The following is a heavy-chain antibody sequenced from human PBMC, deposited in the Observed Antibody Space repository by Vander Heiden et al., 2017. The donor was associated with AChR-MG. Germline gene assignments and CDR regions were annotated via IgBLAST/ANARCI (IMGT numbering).Heavy chain of an antibody. D-gene: IGHD6-19*01. CDR2: IYTSGST. V-gene: IGHV4-4*07. Sequence: QVQLQESGPGLVKPSETLSLTCTVSGGSISSYYWSWIRQPAGKGLEWIGRIYTSGSTNYNPSLKSRVTMSVDTSKNQFSLKLRSVTAADTAVYYSAAGYSSGWTPDYWGQGTLVTVSS. CDR1: GGSISSYY. J-gene: IGHJ4*02. CDR3: AAGYSSGWTPDY.